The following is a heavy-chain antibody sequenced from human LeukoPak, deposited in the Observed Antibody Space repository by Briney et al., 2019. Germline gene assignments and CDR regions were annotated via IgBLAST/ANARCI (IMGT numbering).Heavy chain of an antibody. Sequence: PSETLSLTCTVSGGSISSYYWSWIRQPPGKGLEWIGYIYTSGSTNYNPSLTSRVTISVDTSKNQFSLKLSSVTAADTAVYYCARSYSSSSFWFDPWGQGTLVTVSS. CDR2: IYTSGST. D-gene: IGHD6-6*01. V-gene: IGHV4-4*09. CDR3: ARSYSSSSFWFDP. J-gene: IGHJ5*02. CDR1: GGSISSYY.